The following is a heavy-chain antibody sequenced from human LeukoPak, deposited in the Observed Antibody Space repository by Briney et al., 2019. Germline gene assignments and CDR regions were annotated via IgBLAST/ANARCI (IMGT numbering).Heavy chain of an antibody. J-gene: IGHJ3*02. CDR1: GFTFSSYA. D-gene: IGHD3-10*01. Sequence: GGSLRLSCAASGFTFSSYAMSWVRQAPGKGLEWVSVISGSGGSTYYADSVKGRFTIPRDNSKNTLYLQMNSLRAEDTAVYYCARNYYGSGSRAFDIWGQGTMVTVSS. V-gene: IGHV3-23*01. CDR3: ARNYYGSGSRAFDI. CDR2: ISGSGGST.